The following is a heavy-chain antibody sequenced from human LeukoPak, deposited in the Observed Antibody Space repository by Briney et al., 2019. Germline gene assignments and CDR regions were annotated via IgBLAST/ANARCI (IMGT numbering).Heavy chain of an antibody. CDR1: GFTFSSYW. V-gene: IGHV3-74*01. CDR3: ARGYSSRRFDP. J-gene: IGHJ5*02. D-gene: IGHD6-13*01. CDR2: INSDESST. Sequence: GGSLRLSCAASGFTFSSYWMHWVRQAPGKGLVWVSRINSDESSTSYADSVKGRFTISRDNAKNTLYLQMNSLRAEDTAVYYCARGYSSRRFDPWGQGTQVTVSS.